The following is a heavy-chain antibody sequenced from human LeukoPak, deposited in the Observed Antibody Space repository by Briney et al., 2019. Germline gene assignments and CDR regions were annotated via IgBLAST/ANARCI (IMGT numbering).Heavy chain of an antibody. J-gene: IGHJ4*02. CDR3: ARHWSHYYGSGSIFDY. CDR1: GGSISSYY. V-gene: IGHV4-59*08. D-gene: IGHD3-10*01. Sequence: PSETLSLTCTVSGGSISSYYWSWIRQPPGKGLEWIGYIYYSGSTNYNPSLKSRVTISVDTSKNQFSLKLTSVTAADTAVYCCARHWSHYYGSGSIFDYWGQGNLVTVSS. CDR2: IYYSGST.